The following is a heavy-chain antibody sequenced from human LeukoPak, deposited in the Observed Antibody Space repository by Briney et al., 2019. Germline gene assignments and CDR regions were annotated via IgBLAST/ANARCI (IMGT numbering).Heavy chain of an antibody. CDR1: GFTFSSYS. Sequence: GGSLRLSCAASGFTFSSYSMNWVRQAPGKGLEWVSYISSSSSTIYYADSVKGRFTISRDNAKNSLYLQMNSLRDEDTAVYYCAKLVGLSNTGWAFDYWGQGTLVTVSS. V-gene: IGHV3-48*02. CDR3: AKLVGLSNTGWAFDY. CDR2: ISSSSSTI. J-gene: IGHJ4*02. D-gene: IGHD1-14*01.